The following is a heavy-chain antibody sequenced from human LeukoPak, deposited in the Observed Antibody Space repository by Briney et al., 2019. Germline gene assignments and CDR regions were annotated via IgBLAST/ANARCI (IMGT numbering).Heavy chain of an antibody. CDR1: GYTFTSYG. CDR3: AREHSPRSGYYNYYYYYMDV. Sequence: ASVKVSCKASGYTFTSYGISWVRQAPGQGLEWMGWISAYNGNTNYAQKLQGRVTMTTDTSTSTAYVELRSLRSDDTAVYYCAREHSPRSGYYNYYYYYMDVWGKGTTVTVSS. J-gene: IGHJ6*03. D-gene: IGHD3-3*01. CDR2: ISAYNGNT. V-gene: IGHV1-18*01.